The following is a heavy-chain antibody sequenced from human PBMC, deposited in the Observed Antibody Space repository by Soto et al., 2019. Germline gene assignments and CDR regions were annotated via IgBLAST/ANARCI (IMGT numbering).Heavy chain of an antibody. Sequence: PGGSLRLSCAASGCTFSRYDMNWVRQAPGKGLEWVSVVSGSGGTSYYADSVKGRFIISRDNSKNTLYLQMNSLRAEDTALYYCAKMGYSSDWSWGQGTLVTVSS. CDR1: GCTFSRYD. D-gene: IGHD6-19*01. CDR3: AKMGYSSDWS. J-gene: IGHJ5*02. CDR2: VSGSGGTS. V-gene: IGHV3-23*01.